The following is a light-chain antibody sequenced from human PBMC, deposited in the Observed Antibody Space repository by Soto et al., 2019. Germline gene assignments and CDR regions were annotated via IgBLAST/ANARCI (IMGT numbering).Light chain of an antibody. V-gene: IGLV2-14*01. J-gene: IGLJ1*01. Sequence: QSALTQPASVSGSPGQSITISYTGTISDVGGYNYVSWFQQYPGKAPKLMIYEVNNRPSGVSNRFFGSKSGNTASLTISGLQAEDEADYYCSSYTTSHTQVLGTGTKLTVL. CDR3: SSYTTSHTQV. CDR2: EVN. CDR1: ISDVGGYNY.